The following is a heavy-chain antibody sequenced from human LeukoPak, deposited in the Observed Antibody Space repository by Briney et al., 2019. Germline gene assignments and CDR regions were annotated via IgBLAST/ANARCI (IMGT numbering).Heavy chain of an antibody. V-gene: IGHV4-30-4*01. Sequence: SETLSLTCTVSGGSISSYYWSWIRQPPGKGLEWIGYIYYSGSTYYNPSLKSRVTISVDTSKNQFSLKLSSVTAADTAVYYCARDRMRYYYDSSDGYFDYWGQGTLVTVSS. CDR3: ARDRMRYYYDSSDGYFDY. J-gene: IGHJ4*02. CDR1: GGSISSYY. CDR2: IYYSGST. D-gene: IGHD3-22*01.